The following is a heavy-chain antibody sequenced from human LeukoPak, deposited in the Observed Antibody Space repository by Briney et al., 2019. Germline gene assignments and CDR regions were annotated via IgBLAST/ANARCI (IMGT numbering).Heavy chain of an antibody. J-gene: IGHJ6*03. CDR2: ISPDGIIQ. D-gene: IGHD5/OR15-5a*01. CDR1: GFNLATSG. V-gene: IGHV3-30*03. Sequence: GGSLKLSCAASGFNLATSGIHWVRQAPGQGLEWVALISPDGIIQYYADSVRGRFTISRDNSKNTVYLQIHSLSADDAAVYYCARRKRGDSVYNYMDVWGKGTTVIVSS. CDR3: ARRKRGDSVYNYMDV.